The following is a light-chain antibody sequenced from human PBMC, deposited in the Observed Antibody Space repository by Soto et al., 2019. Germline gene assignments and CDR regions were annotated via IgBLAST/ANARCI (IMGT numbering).Light chain of an antibody. J-gene: IGKJ1*01. CDR3: QQYGSSPWT. Sequence: EIVLTQSPGTLSSSPGEIATLSCRASQTVSSSYLAWYQQNPGQAPRLLIYGASTRATGIPDRFSGSGSGTDFTLTISRLEPEDFAVYYCQQYGSSPWTFGQGTKVDIK. CDR1: QTVSSSY. V-gene: IGKV3-20*01. CDR2: GAS.